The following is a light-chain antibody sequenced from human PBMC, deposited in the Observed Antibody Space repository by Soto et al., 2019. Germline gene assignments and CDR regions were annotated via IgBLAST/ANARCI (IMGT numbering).Light chain of an antibody. CDR3: QQRSSWPRT. CDR2: GAS. J-gene: IGKJ1*01. CDR1: QSISSNF. V-gene: IGKV3-11*01. Sequence: EIVLTQSPGTLSLSPGEGATLSCRASQSISSNFLAWYQQKRGQAPRLLIHGASNRATGIPARFSGSGSGTDFTLTISSLEPEDFALYYCQQRSSWPRTFGQGTKVDIK.